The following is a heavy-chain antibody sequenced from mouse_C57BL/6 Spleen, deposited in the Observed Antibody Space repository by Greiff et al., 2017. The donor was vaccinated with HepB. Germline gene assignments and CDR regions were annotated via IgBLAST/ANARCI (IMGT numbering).Heavy chain of an antibody. D-gene: IGHD5-1*01. CDR3: ARYLFAY. Sequence: VHLVESGAELARPGASVKLSCKASGYTFTSYTMHWVKQRPGQGLEWIGYINPSSGYTKYNQKFKDKATLPADKSSSTAYMQLSSLTSEDSAVYYCARYLFAYWGQGTLVTVSA. CDR1: GYTFTSYT. V-gene: IGHV1-4*01. CDR2: INPSSGYT. J-gene: IGHJ3*01.